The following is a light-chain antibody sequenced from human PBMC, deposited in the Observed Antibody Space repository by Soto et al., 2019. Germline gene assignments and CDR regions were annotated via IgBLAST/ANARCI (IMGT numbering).Light chain of an antibody. CDR3: QQYESLPLT. V-gene: IGKV1-33*01. Sequence: IHMTQSASSLSASVGYRVTITCQASQDINKNLIWYQQKKGKAPKLLIYDASDLETGVPSRFSGSGYGTGFNFTISSLQTEDFATYYCQQYESLPLTFGQGTRLEIK. CDR1: QDINKN. CDR2: DAS. J-gene: IGKJ5*01.